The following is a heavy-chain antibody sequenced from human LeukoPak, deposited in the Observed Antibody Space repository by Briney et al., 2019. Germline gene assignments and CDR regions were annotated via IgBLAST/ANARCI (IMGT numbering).Heavy chain of an antibody. CDR1: GFTFSSCW. J-gene: IGHJ3*02. CDR2: IKQDGSEK. Sequence: GGSLRLSCAASGFTFSSCWMSWVRQAPGKGLEWVANIKQDGSEKYYVDSVKGRFTISRDNAKNSLYLQMNSLRAEDTAVYYCARARYFDWLAPDFDAFDIWGQGTMVTVSS. V-gene: IGHV3-7*01. D-gene: IGHD3-9*01. CDR3: ARARYFDWLAPDFDAFDI.